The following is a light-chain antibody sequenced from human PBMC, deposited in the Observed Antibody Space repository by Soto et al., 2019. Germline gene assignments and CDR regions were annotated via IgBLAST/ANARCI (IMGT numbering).Light chain of an antibody. CDR2: GNS. J-gene: IGLJ3*02. V-gene: IGLV1-40*01. CDR3: QSYDSSLSGWV. CDR1: SSNIGAGYD. Sequence: QLVLTQPTSVSGAPGQRVTISCTGSSSNIGAGYDVHWYQQLPGTAPKLLIYGNSNRPSGVPDRFSGSKSGTSASLAITGLQAEDEADYYCQSYDSSLSGWVLGGGTKLTVL.